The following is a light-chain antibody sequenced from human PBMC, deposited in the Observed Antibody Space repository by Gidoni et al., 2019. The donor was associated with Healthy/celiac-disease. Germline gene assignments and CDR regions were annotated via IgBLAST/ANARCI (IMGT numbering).Light chain of an antibody. CDR1: QGVSSY. CDR3: QQRSNWPPIT. V-gene: IGKV3-11*01. J-gene: IGKJ5*01. Sequence: EIVLTQSPATLSLSPGERATISCRASQGVSSYLACYQQKPGQAPRLLIYDASNRATGIPARFIGSRSWTDFTLTISSLEPEDFAVYYCQQRSNWPPITFGQGTRLEIK. CDR2: DAS.